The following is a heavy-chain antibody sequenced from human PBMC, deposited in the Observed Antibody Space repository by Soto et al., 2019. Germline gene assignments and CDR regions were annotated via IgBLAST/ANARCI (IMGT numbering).Heavy chain of an antibody. J-gene: IGHJ4*02. CDR1: GGTFSSYT. D-gene: IGHD3-3*01. CDR2: IIPILGIA. V-gene: IGHV1-69*02. Sequence: QVQLVQSGAEVQKPGSSVKVSCKASGGTFSSYTISWVRQAPGQGLEWMGRIIPILGIANYAQKFQGRVTITADKSTSTAYMELSSLRSEDTAVYYCARLSTDGFWSGSDLDYWGQGTLVTVSS. CDR3: ARLSTDGFWSGSDLDY.